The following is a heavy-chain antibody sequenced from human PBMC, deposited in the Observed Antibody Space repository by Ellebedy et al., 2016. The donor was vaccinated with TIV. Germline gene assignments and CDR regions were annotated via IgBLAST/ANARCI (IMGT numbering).Heavy chain of an antibody. J-gene: IGHJ4*02. CDR3: AKVSGWYEGYFDY. D-gene: IGHD6-19*01. Sequence: GGSLRLSCAGSGFAFRNYAMGWVRQAPGKGLQWVATINYSGGGTYFTDSVEGRFTISRDNSKNTLYLQMNTLRAEDTAVYYCAKVSGWYEGYFDYWGQGTLVTVSS. V-gene: IGHV3-23*01. CDR2: INYSGGGT. CDR1: GFAFRNYA.